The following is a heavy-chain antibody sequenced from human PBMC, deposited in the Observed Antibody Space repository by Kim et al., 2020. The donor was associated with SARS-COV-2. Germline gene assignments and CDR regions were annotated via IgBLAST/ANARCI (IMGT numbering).Heavy chain of an antibody. J-gene: IGHJ4*01. D-gene: IGHD3-10*02. CDR1: GFTFSSYA. CDR3: ARDYTRHSVRGGITHYF. V-gene: IGHV3-30*04. Sequence: GGSLRLSCAASGFTFSSYAMHWVRQAPGKGLEWVAVISYDGSNKYYADSVKGRFTISRDNSTNTLYLQMNSLRAEDTAVYYCARDYTRHSVRGGITHYF. CDR2: ISYDGSNK.